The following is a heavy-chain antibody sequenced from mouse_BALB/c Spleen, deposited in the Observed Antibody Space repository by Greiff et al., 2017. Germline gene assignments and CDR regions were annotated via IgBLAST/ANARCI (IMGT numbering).Heavy chain of an antibody. V-gene: IGHV5-9-4*01. CDR1: GFTFSSYA. Sequence: EVKLVESGGGLVKPGGSLKLSCAASGFTFSSYAMSWVRQSPEKRLEWVAEISSGGSYTYYPDTVTGRFTISRDNAKNTLYLEMSSLRSEDTAMYYCARDGGIYYDYEFAYWGQGTLVTVSA. J-gene: IGHJ3*01. CDR3: ARDGGIYYDYEFAY. D-gene: IGHD2-4*01. CDR2: ISSGGSYT.